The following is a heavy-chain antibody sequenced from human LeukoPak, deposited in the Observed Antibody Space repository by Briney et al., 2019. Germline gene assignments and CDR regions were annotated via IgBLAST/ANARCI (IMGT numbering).Heavy chain of an antibody. V-gene: IGHV1-18*01. D-gene: IGHD3-10*01. J-gene: IGHJ6*03. Sequence: ASVKVSCKASGYTFTSYGISWVRQAPGQGLEWMGWISAYNGNTNYAQKLQGRVTMTTDTSTSTAYMELRSLRSDDTAVYYCARDGITMVRGVIIRHDNRPNMDVWGKGTTVTISS. CDR1: GYTFTSYG. CDR3: ARDGITMVRGVIIRHDNRPNMDV. CDR2: ISAYNGNT.